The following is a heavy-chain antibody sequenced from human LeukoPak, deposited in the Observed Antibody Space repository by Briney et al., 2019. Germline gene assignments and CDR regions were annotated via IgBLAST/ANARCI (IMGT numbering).Heavy chain of an antibody. CDR2: ISGSGDST. CDR3: AKDRLLNCRGDCYIFDY. V-gene: IGHV3-23*01. Sequence: GGSLRLSCAASGFTFSSYPLNWVRQTPGKGLEWVSSISGSGDSTFYADSVKGRFSISRDNSKNTLYLQVNGLRTEDTAVYYCAKDRLLNCRGDCYIFDYWGQGTVVTVSS. D-gene: IGHD2-21*02. J-gene: IGHJ4*02. CDR1: GFTFSSYP.